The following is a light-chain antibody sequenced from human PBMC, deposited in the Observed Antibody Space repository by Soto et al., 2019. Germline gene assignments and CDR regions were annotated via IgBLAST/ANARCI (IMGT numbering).Light chain of an antibody. J-gene: IGKJ1*01. CDR2: DAS. CDR1: QSISGW. CDR3: QQYNSYSWT. Sequence: DIKMTKFPSPRPASVGDKVTITCRARQSISGWLAWYQKKPGKAPKLLIYDASSLESGVPSRFSGSGSGTEFTLTISSLQPDDFATYYCQQYNSYSWTFGQGTKVEIK. V-gene: IGKV1-5*01.